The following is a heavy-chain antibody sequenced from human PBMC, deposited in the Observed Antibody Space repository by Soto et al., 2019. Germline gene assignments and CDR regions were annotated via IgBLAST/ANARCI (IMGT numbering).Heavy chain of an antibody. J-gene: IGHJ4*02. CDR3: ARYCSGGSCYFDGYDY. D-gene: IGHD2-15*01. V-gene: IGHV4-4*02. CDR1: GGSISSSNW. Sequence: QVQLQESGPGLVKPSGTLSLTCAVSGGSISSSNWWSWVRQPPGKGLEWIGEIYHSGSTNYNPSLQRRVTISVDKSKNQFSLKLSYVTAADTAVYYCARYCSGGSCYFDGYDYWGQGTLVTVSS. CDR2: IYHSGST.